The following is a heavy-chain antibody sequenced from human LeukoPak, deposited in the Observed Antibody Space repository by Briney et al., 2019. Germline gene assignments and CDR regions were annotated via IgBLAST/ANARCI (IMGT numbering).Heavy chain of an antibody. D-gene: IGHD3-22*01. CDR3: ARDGTTYYYDSSGYYSEYYFDY. CDR2: ISAYNGNT. Sequence: ASVKVSCKASGYTFTSYGISWVRQAPGQGLEWMGWISAYNGNTNYAQKLQGRVTMTTDTSTSTAYMELRSLRSDDTAVYYCARDGTTYYYDSSGYYSEYYFDYWGQGTLVTVSS. V-gene: IGHV1-18*01. J-gene: IGHJ4*02. CDR1: GYTFTSYG.